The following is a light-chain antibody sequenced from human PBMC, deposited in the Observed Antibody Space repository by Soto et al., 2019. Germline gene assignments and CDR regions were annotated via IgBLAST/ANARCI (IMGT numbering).Light chain of an antibody. CDR3: QKYNSASPFT. CDR2: AAS. Sequence: DIQMTQSPSSLSASVGDRVTITCRASQGISNYLAWYQQKPGKVPKLLIYAASTLQSVVPSRFSGSGSGTDFTLTISSLQPEDVSTYYCQKYNSASPFTFGPATKVDIK. J-gene: IGKJ3*01. CDR1: QGISNY. V-gene: IGKV1-27*01.